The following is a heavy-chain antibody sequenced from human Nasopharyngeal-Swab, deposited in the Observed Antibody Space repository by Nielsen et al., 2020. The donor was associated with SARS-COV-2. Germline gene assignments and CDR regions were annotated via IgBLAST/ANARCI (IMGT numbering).Heavy chain of an antibody. V-gene: IGHV7-4-1*02. CDR3: ARGRAIAVAGTWGYNWFDP. D-gene: IGHD6-19*01. Sequence: ASVKVSCKASGYTFTSYAMNWVRQAPGQGLEWMGWINTNTGNPTYAQGFTGRFVFSLDTSVNTAYLQISSLKAEDTAVYYCARGRAIAVAGTWGYNWFDPWGQGTLVTVSS. J-gene: IGHJ5*02. CDR2: INTNTGNP. CDR1: GYTFTSYA.